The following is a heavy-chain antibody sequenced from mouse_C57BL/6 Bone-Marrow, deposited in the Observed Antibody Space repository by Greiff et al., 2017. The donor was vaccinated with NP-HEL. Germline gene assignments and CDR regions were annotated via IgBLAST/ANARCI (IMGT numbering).Heavy chain of an antibody. V-gene: IGHV1-59*01. CDR2: IDPSDSYT. J-gene: IGHJ1*03. CDR1: GYTFTSYW. CDR3: ARRTTGYFDV. D-gene: IGHD1-1*01. Sequence: QVQLKESGAELVRPGTSVKLSCKASGYTFTSYWMHWVKQRPGQGLEWIGVIDPSDSYTNYNQKFKGKATLTVDTSSSTAYMQLSSLTSEDSAVYYCARRTTGYFDVWGTGTTVTVSS.